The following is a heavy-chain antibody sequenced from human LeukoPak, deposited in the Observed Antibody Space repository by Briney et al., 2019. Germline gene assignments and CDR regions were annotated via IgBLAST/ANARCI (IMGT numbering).Heavy chain of an antibody. J-gene: IGHJ6*02. CDR1: GFTFSSYG. CDR3: AKDQAMVRLGGPYYYYYGMDV. Sequence: GRSLRLSCAASGFTFSSYGMHWVRQAPGKGLEWVAVISYDGSNKYYADSVKGRFTISRDNSKNTLYLQMNSLRAEDTAVYYCAKDQAMVRLGGPYYYYYGMDVWGQGTTVTVSS. V-gene: IGHV3-30*18. D-gene: IGHD3-10*01. CDR2: ISYDGSNK.